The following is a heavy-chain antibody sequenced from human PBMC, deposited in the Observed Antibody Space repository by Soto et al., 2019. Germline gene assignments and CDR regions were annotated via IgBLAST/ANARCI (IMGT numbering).Heavy chain of an antibody. CDR1: GYRFTSYW. D-gene: IGHD6-25*01. CDR3: ERLTKRDGMDV. Sequence: RGESLKVSFKVSGYRFTSYWIGWVLQMPGKGLEWMGIIYPGDSDTRYSPSFQGQVTISADKSISTAYLQWSSLKASDTAMYYCERLTKRDGMDVWGQGTTVTVSS. CDR2: IYPGDSDT. V-gene: IGHV5-51*01. J-gene: IGHJ6*02.